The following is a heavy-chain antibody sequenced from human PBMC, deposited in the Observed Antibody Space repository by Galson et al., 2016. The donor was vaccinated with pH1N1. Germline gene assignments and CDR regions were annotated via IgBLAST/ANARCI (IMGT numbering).Heavy chain of an antibody. D-gene: IGHD5-18*01. CDR3: ARDVRISLWLPDF. CDR2: MSAYNGNT. Sequence: SVKVSCKASGYTFTNYGITWVRQAPGQGLEWMAWMSAYNGNTNYAQKFQGRVTMATDTSTNTAYMELRNLTSDVTAVYYCARDVRISLWLPDFWGQGTLVTVSS. J-gene: IGHJ4*02. CDR1: GYTFTNYG. V-gene: IGHV1-18*01.